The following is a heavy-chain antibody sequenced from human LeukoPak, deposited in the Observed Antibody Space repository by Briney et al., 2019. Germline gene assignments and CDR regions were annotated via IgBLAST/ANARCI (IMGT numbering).Heavy chain of an antibody. V-gene: IGHV4-31*03. CDR2: IYFSGST. D-gene: IGHD3-22*01. CDR1: GGSISSGGYY. CDR3: ARDGKSMTVRY. Sequence: SQTLSLTCTVSGGSISSGGYYWSWIRQHPGKGLEWIGYIYFSGSTYYNPSLKSRVTISLDTSKNQFSLKLSSVTAADTALYYCARDGKSMTVRYWGQGTLVTVSS. J-gene: IGHJ4*02.